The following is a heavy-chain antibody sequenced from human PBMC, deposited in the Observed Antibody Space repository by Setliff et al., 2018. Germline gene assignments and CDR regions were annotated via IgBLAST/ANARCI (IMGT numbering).Heavy chain of an antibody. D-gene: IGHD6-13*01. CDR1: GGTFSGYA. CDR3: ARGGVAAAGKKGVFEH. Sequence: ASVKVSCKASGGTFSGYAFSWVRQAPGQGLEWMGTLNTGGGSASIVDQFQGRVSMTRDTSTSAVYMEINSLRPDDTAVYFCARGGVAAAGKKGVFEHWGQGTLVTVSS. V-gene: IGHV1-46*01. J-gene: IGHJ4*02. CDR2: LNTGGGSA.